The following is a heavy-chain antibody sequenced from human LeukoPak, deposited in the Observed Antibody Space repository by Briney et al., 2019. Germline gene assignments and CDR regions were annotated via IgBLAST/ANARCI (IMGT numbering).Heavy chain of an antibody. Sequence: PGGSLRLSCAASGFTFASYSMNWVRQAPGKGLEWVSSISGGSTYIYNAGSVKGRFTISRDNAQASLYLQMNSLRADDTAVYYCARVSDRLERQSDLDYWGQGTLVIVSS. V-gene: IGHV3-21*01. J-gene: IGHJ4*02. CDR3: ARVSDRLERQSDLDY. CDR1: GFTFASYS. CDR2: ISGGSTYI. D-gene: IGHD1-1*01.